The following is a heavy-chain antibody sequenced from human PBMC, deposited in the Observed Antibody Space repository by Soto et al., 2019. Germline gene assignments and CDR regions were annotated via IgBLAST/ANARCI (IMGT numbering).Heavy chain of an antibody. CDR2: IMPIFRTP. Sequence: QVQLVQSGAEVKKPGSSVKVSCKASGGTFSSYAISWVRQAPGQGLEWMGGIMPIFRTPDYAQKFQGRVIITADESTSTAYMALSSLRSDDTGVYYCARDNDRLQLGGNYYYIMDVWGQGTTVTVSS. V-gene: IGHV1-69*12. CDR1: GGTFSSYA. D-gene: IGHD5-12*01. CDR3: ARDNDRLQLGGNYYYIMDV. J-gene: IGHJ6*02.